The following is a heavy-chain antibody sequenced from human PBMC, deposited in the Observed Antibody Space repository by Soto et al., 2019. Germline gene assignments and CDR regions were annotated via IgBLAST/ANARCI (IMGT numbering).Heavy chain of an antibody. V-gene: IGHV5-10-1*01. CDR3: AKSVSIFGVVPPSDYVMDV. CDR1: GYTFTSYW. CDR2: IDPSDSNT. J-gene: IGHJ6*02. D-gene: IGHD3-3*01. Sequence: GESLKISCQGSGYTFTSYWITWVRQMPGRGLEWMGRIDPSDSNTNYGPSFQGHVTISADKSVSTAYLQWSSLKASDSATYYCAKSVSIFGVVPPSDYVMDVWGQGTSVIVSS.